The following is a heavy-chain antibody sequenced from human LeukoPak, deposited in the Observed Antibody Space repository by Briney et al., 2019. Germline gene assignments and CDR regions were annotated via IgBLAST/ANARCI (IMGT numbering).Heavy chain of an antibody. Sequence: RPGGSLRLSCAASGFTLDDYGMSWVPHAPGKGLEWVSGINWNGGSTVYADSVKGRFTISRDNAKNSLYLQMNSLRAEDTALYYCARGPTVTTPYYFDYWGQGTLVTVSS. CDR2: INWNGGST. CDR3: ARGPTVTTPYYFDY. D-gene: IGHD4-17*01. J-gene: IGHJ4*02. V-gene: IGHV3-20*04. CDR1: GFTLDDYG.